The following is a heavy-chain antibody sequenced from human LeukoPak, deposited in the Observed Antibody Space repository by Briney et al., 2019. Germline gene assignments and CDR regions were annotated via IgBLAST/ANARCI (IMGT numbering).Heavy chain of an antibody. CDR3: ARAHRQLERLGRYYFDY. CDR1: GGTFSNHA. CDR2: IIPIFGTA. V-gene: IGHV1-69*13. J-gene: IGHJ4*02. D-gene: IGHD1-1*01. Sequence: SVKVSCKASGGTFSNHAVSWVRQAPGQGLEWMGGIIPIFGTADYAQKFQGRVTITADESTSTAYMELSSLRSEDTAVYYCARAHRQLERLGRYYFDYWGQGTLVTVSS.